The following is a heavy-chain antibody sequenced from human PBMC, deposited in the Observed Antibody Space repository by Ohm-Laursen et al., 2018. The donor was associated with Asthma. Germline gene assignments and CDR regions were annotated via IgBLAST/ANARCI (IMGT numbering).Heavy chain of an antibody. J-gene: IGHJ3*02. V-gene: IGHV3-23*01. CDR2: ISGSGGST. D-gene: IGHD1-26*01. Sequence: GSLRLSCSASGFTFTTFWMHWVRQAPGKGPEWVSAISGSGGSTYYADSVKGRFTISRDNSKNTLYLQMNSLRAEDTAVYYCAKLRELVVSPSDAFDIWGQGTMVTVSS. CDR3: AKLRELVVSPSDAFDI. CDR1: GFTFTTFW.